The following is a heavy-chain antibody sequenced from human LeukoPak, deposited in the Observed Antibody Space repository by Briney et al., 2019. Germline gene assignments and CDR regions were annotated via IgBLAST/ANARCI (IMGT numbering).Heavy chain of an antibody. J-gene: IGHJ6*03. V-gene: IGHV3-11*01. Sequence: PGGSLRLSCAASGFTFSDYYMSWIRQAPGKGLEWVSYISSSGSTIYYADSVKGRFTISRDNAKNSLYLQMNSLRAEDTAVYYCARVERFVYGSSRYYYYYYMDVWGKGTTVTISS. CDR1: GFTFSDYY. D-gene: IGHD3-10*01. CDR3: ARVERFVYGSSRYYYYYYMDV. CDR2: ISSSGSTI.